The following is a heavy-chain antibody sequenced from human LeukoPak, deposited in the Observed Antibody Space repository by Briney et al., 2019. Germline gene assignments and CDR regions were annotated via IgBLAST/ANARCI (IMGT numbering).Heavy chain of an antibody. CDR2: INPNSGGT. V-gene: IGHV1-2*06. J-gene: IGHJ4*02. D-gene: IGHD6-6*01. CDR1: GYTFTGYY. Sequence: ASVKVSCKASGYTFTGYYMHWVRQAPGQGLEWMGRINPNSGGTNYAQKFQGRVTMTRDTSISTAYMELSRLRSDDTAVYYCARRSIAALRFDYWGQGTLVTVSS. CDR3: ARRSIAALRFDY.